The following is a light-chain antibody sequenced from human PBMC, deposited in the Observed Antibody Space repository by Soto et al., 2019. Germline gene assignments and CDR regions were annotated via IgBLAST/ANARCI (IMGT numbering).Light chain of an antibody. CDR2: YDN. V-gene: IGLV1-36*01. Sequence: QSVLTQPPSVSEAPRQRVTISCSGSSSNIGKNAVNWYQQVPGRTPKLLIYYDNLLPSGVSDRFSGSKSGTSASLAITGLQSEDEADYYCAAWDDNLNGVVFGGGTKLT. J-gene: IGLJ2*01. CDR1: SSNIGKNA. CDR3: AAWDDNLNGVV.